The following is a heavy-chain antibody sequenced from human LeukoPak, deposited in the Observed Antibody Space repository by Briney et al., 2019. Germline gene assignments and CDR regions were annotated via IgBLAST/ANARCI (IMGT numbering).Heavy chain of an antibody. Sequence: PGGSLRLSCAASGFTFSSYEMNWVRQAPGKGLECVSYISSSGSTICYADSVKGRFTISRDNAKNSLYLQMNSLRAEDTAVYYCARAGYSSSWYDYWGQGTLVTVSS. CDR2: ISSSGSTI. J-gene: IGHJ4*02. CDR1: GFTFSSYE. CDR3: ARAGYSSSWYDY. D-gene: IGHD6-13*01. V-gene: IGHV3-48*03.